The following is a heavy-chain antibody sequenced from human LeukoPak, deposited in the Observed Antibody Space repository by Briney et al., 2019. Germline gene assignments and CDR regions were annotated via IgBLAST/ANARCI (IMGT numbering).Heavy chain of an antibody. CDR1: GYSFTSYW. D-gene: IGHD2-2*02. Sequence: KISCKGSGYSFTSYWIGWVRQMPGKGLEWMGRIIPILGIANYAQKFQGRVTITADKSTSTAYMELSSLRSEDTAVYYCARDTGYCSSTSCYTFDYWGQGTLVTVSS. CDR3: ARDTGYCSSTSCYTFDY. J-gene: IGHJ4*02. V-gene: IGHV1-69*04. CDR2: IIPILGIA.